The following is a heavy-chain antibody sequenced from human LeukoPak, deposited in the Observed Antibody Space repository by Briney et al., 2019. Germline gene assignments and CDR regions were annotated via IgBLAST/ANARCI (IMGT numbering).Heavy chain of an antibody. CDR3: AKDSGSSWVRMVEYFQH. CDR1: GFTFSSYA. CDR2: ISGSGGST. J-gene: IGHJ1*01. D-gene: IGHD6-13*01. Sequence: GGSLRLSCAASGFTFSSYAMSWVRQAPGKGLEWVSAISGSGGSTYYADSVKGRFTISRDNSKNTLYLQMNSLRAEDTAVYYCAKDSGSSWVRMVEYFQHWGQGTLVTVSS. V-gene: IGHV3-23*01.